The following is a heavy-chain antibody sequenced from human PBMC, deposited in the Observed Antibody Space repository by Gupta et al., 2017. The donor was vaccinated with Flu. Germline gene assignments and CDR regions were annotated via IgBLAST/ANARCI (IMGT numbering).Heavy chain of an antibody. D-gene: IGHD3-3*02. V-gene: IGHV4-34*01. CDR3: ARVIRGMSSRFDP. CDR2: INHSGST. J-gene: IGHJ5*02. CDR1: GGSFSCYS. Sequence: QGQLPQWGAGLLKPSEPLSLTCAVYGGSFSCYSWRWIRQPPGKGLEWIGEINHSGSTNYNPSLKSRVTISVDTSKNQFSLKLSSVTAADTAVYYCARVIRGMSSRFDPWGQGTLVTVSS.